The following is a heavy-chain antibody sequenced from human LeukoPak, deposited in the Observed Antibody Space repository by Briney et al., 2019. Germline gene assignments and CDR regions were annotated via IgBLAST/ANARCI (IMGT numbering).Heavy chain of an antibody. V-gene: IGHV1-18*04. Sequence: RRASVKVSCKASGYTFTGYYMHWVRQAPGQGLEWMGWSGPYNGNTNYAQKLQDRITMTIDTSTSTAYMELRSLRSDDTAMYYCARRAPGKLAADYWGQGTLVTVSS. CDR2: SGPYNGNT. CDR3: ARRAPGKLAADY. D-gene: IGHD1-1*01. J-gene: IGHJ4*02. CDR1: GYTFTGYY.